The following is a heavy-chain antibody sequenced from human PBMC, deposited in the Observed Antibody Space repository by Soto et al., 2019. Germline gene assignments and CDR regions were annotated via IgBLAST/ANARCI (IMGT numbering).Heavy chain of an antibody. D-gene: IGHD3-16*01. CDR3: ARDLHDDVSFRFDP. V-gene: IGHV3-21*01. Sequence: EVQLVESGGGLVKPGGSLRLSCAASGFTFSSYSMNWVRQAPGKGLEWVSSISRSSSYIYYADSVKGRFTISRDNAKNSLYLQMNSLRAEDTAVYYCARDLHDDVSFRFDPWGQGTLVTVSS. CDR1: GFTFSSYS. J-gene: IGHJ5*02. CDR2: ISRSSSYI.